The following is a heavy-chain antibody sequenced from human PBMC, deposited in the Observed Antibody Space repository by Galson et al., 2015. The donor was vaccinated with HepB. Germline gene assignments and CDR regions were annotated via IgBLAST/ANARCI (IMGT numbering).Heavy chain of an antibody. D-gene: IGHD3-3*01. V-gene: IGHV3-7*03. CDR1: GFTFSGYW. CDR2: IKEDGSEK. Sequence: SLRLSCAASGFTFSGYWMSWVRQAPGKGLEWVANIKEDGSEKYYVDSVKGRFTISRDNAKNSLYLQMNSLRAEDTAVYYCAKILDFWSGYYTAFDIWGQGTMVTVSS. J-gene: IGHJ3*02. CDR3: AKILDFWSGYYTAFDI.